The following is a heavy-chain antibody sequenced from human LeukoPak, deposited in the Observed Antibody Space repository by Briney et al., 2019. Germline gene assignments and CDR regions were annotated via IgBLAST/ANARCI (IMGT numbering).Heavy chain of an antibody. J-gene: IGHJ3*02. Sequence: ISYDGSNKYYADSVKGRFTISRDNSKNTLYLQMNSLRAEDTAVYYCAKSADDYGDYEAFDIWGQGTMVTVSS. D-gene: IGHD4-17*01. CDR2: ISYDGSNK. CDR3: AKSADDYGDYEAFDI. V-gene: IGHV3-30-3*02.